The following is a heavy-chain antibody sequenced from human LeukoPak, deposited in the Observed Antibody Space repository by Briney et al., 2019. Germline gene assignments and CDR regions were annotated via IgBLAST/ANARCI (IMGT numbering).Heavy chain of an antibody. D-gene: IGHD1-1*01. CDR1: GFTFSSYW. CDR3: ARARGTTRNPLDS. CDR2: INSDGSNT. J-gene: IGHJ3*01. V-gene: IGHV3-74*01. Sequence: GGSLRLSCTASGFTFSSYWMHWVRQAPGKGLVWVSRINSDGSNTKYADSVKDRFTISRDIAKNTLYLQMNSLRAEDTAVYFCARARGTTRNPLDSWGQGTVVTVSS.